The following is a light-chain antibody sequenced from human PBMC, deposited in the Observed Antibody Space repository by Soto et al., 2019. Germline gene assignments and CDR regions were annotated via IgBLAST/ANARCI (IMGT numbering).Light chain of an antibody. CDR1: SSDVGGYNY. V-gene: IGLV2-14*01. CDR3: SSYKSGSTLVV. J-gene: IGLJ2*01. Sequence: QSALTQPASVSGSPGQSITISCTGTSSDVGGYNYVSWYQQHPGKAPKLMIYDVSNRPSGVSTRFSGSKSGNTASLTISGLQAEDEADYYSSSYKSGSTLVVFGGGTKLTVL. CDR2: DVS.